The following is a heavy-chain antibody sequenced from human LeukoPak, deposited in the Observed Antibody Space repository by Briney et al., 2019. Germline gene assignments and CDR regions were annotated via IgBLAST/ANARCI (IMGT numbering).Heavy chain of an antibody. Sequence: GGSLRLSCAASGFTFSSYGMHWVRQAPGKGLEWVAVIWYDGSNKYYADSVKGRFTISRDNSKDTLYLQMNSLRAEDTAVYYCARETSSSGGMDVWGQGTTVTVSS. D-gene: IGHD6-13*01. J-gene: IGHJ6*02. V-gene: IGHV3-33*01. CDR3: ARETSSSGGMDV. CDR1: GFTFSSYG. CDR2: IWYDGSNK.